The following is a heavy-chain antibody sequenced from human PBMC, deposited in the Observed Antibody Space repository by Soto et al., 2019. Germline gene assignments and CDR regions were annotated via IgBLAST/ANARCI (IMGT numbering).Heavy chain of an antibody. D-gene: IGHD3-10*01. CDR3: ARDNRGRPDNWFDP. CDR1: GFTFSDYY. J-gene: IGHJ5*02. CDR2: ISSSGSTI. Sequence: GGSLRISSAASGFTFSDYYMSWIRQAPGKGLEWVSYISSSGSTIYYADSVKGRFTISRDNAKNSLYLQMNSLRAEDTAVYYCARDNRGRPDNWFDPWGQGTLVTVSS. V-gene: IGHV3-11*01.